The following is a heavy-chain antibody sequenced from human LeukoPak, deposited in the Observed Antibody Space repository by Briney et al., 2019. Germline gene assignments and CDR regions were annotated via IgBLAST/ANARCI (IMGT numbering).Heavy chain of an antibody. CDR1: GGSISSSSYY. J-gene: IGHJ4*02. D-gene: IGHD2-21*01. CDR2: IYYSGST. V-gene: IGHV4-61*05. Sequence: PSETPSLTCTVSGGSISSSSYYWGWIRQPPGKGLEWIGYIYYSGSTNYNPSLKSRVTISVDTSKNQFSLKLSSVTAADTAVYYCARGVVIAPQTFDYWGQGTLVTVSS. CDR3: ARGVVIAPQTFDY.